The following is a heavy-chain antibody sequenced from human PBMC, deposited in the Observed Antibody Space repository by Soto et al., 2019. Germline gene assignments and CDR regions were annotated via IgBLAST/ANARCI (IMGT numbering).Heavy chain of an antibody. Sequence: QVQLQESGPGLVKPSQTLSLTCTVSGGSISSGGYYWSWIRQHPGKGLEWIGYIYYSGSTYYNPSLESRVTLSVATAKNHCALKLSSVTAADTAAYYCARVCGGNCYYGMDVWGQGTTVTVSS. V-gene: IGHV4-31*03. CDR2: IYYSGST. J-gene: IGHJ6*02. CDR3: ARVCGGNCYYGMDV. CDR1: GGSISSGGYY. D-gene: IGHD2-21*01.